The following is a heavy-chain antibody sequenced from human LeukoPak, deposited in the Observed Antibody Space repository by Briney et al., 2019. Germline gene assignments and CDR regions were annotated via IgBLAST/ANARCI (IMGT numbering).Heavy chain of an antibody. J-gene: IGHJ5*02. D-gene: IGHD3-10*01. Sequence: SETLSLTCTVSGGSISSYYWSWIRQPAGKGLEWIGRIYTSGSTNYNPSLKSRVTMSVDTSKNQFSLRLSSVNAADTAVCFCAREGTSGGLNWLDPWGQGTLVTVSS. CDR2: IYTSGST. CDR1: GGSISSYY. V-gene: IGHV4-4*07. CDR3: AREGTSGGLNWLDP.